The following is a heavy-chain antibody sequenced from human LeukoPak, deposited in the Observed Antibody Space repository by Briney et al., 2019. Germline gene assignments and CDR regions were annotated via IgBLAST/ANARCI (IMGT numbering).Heavy chain of an antibody. CDR2: ISYDGSNK. D-gene: IGHD1-26*01. CDR1: GLTFSSYA. Sequence: GGSLRLSCAASGLTFSSYAMSWVRQAPGKGLEWVAVISYDGSNKYYADSVKGRFTISRDNSKNTLYLQMNSLRAEDTAVYYCAKDGSLAGFDYWGQGTLVTVSS. J-gene: IGHJ4*02. V-gene: IGHV3-30*18. CDR3: AKDGSLAGFDY.